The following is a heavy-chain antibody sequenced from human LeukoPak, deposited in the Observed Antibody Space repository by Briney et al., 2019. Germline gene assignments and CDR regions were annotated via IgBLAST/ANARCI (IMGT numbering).Heavy chain of an antibody. D-gene: IGHD3-3*01. CDR2: IYHSVTT. Sequence: TSETLSLTCTVSGYSISSGYFWGWMRQPPGKGLEWIGSIYHSVTTHYNPSLKSRVTISLDTSKNQFSLKLSSVTAADTAVYYCARAGYDFWSSYYYYMDVWGKGTTVTVSS. V-gene: IGHV4-38-2*02. CDR1: GYSISSGYF. CDR3: ARAGYDFWSSYYYYMDV. J-gene: IGHJ6*03.